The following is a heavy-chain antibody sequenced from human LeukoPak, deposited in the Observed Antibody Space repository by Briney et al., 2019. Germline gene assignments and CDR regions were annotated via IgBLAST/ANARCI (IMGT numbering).Heavy chain of an antibody. Sequence: PSQTLSLTCTVSGGSISSGGYYWSWIRQPPGKGLEWIGYIYDSGSTYYNPSLKSRVTISVDTSKNQFSLKLSSVTAADTAVYYCARDSGSSGLRNWNDNAFDIWGQGTMVTVSS. CDR2: IYDSGST. D-gene: IGHD1-1*01. CDR3: ARDSGSSGLRNWNDNAFDI. V-gene: IGHV4-30-4*01. J-gene: IGHJ3*02. CDR1: GGSISSGGYY.